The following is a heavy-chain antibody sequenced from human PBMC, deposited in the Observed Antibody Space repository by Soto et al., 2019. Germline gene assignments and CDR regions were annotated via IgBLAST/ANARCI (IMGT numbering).Heavy chain of an antibody. Sequence: SETLSLTCAVSASSISSAYFWGWIRQPPGKGLEWIATIFHTGGTYYNPSLKSRVTISVDTSNNQFSLRLNSVTAADTALYFCARTWLAGGTPADAFDIRGQGTMVTVSS. J-gene: IGHJ3*02. CDR1: ASSISSAYF. V-gene: IGHV4-38-2*01. CDR2: IFHTGGT. D-gene: IGHD2-15*01. CDR3: ARTWLAGGTPADAFDI.